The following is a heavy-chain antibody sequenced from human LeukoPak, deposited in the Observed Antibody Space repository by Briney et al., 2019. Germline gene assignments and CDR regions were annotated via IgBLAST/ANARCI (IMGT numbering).Heavy chain of an antibody. CDR2: IYKSGST. CDR3: ASPISSSRGYFDY. Sequence: SETLSLTCTVSGGSISSMSYYWGWIRQPPGKGLEWIGSIYKSGSTHYNPSLRSRVTISVDTSKNQFSLKLSSVTAVDTAVFYCASPISSSRGYFDYWGQGILVTVSS. V-gene: IGHV4-39*01. CDR1: GGSISSMSYY. J-gene: IGHJ4*02. D-gene: IGHD6-6*01.